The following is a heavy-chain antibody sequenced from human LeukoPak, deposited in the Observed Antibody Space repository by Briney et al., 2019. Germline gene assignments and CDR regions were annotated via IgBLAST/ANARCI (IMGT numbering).Heavy chain of an antibody. CDR1: GFTFSSYA. D-gene: IGHD3-10*01. J-gene: IGHJ4*02. Sequence: PGGSLRLSCAASGFTFSSYAMSWVRQAPGKGLEWVSAISGSGGSTYYADSVKGRFTISRDNSKNALYLQMNSLRADDTALYYCARDSIYGSGRLGYWGQGTLVTVSS. CDR3: ARDSIYGSGRLGY. CDR2: ISGSGGST. V-gene: IGHV3-23*01.